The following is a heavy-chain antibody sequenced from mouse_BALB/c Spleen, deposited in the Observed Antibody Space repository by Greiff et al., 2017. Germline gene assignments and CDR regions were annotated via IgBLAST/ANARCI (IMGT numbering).Heavy chain of an antibody. CDR1: GYTFTSYW. CDR2: IYPSDSYT. D-gene: IGHD2-1*01. V-gene: IGHV1-69*02. J-gene: IGHJ4*01. Sequence: QVQLQQPGAELVRPGASVKLSCKASGYTFTSYWINWVKQRPGQGLEWIGNIYPSDSYTNYNQKFKDKATLTVDKSSSTAYMQLSSPTSEDSAVYYCTRGGNPGAMDYWGQGTSVTVSS. CDR3: TRGGNPGAMDY.